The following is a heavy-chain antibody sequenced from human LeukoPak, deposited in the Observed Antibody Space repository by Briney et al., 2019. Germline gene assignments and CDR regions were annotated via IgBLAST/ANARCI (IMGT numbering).Heavy chain of an antibody. J-gene: IGHJ4*02. D-gene: IGHD6-6*01. Sequence: PGGSLRLSCAASGFTVSSNYMSWVRQAPGKGLEWVSVIYSGGSTYYADSVKGRFTISRDNSKNTLYLQMNSLRAEDTAVYYCAREGPWQLVNYWGQGTLVTVSS. V-gene: IGHV3-66*01. CDR1: GFTVSSNY. CDR3: AREGPWQLVNY. CDR2: IYSGGST.